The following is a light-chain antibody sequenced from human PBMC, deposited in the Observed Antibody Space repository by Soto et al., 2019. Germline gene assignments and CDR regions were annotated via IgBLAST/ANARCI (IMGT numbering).Light chain of an antibody. V-gene: IGKV3-20*01. Sequence: EIVLTQSPGTLSLSPGVRATLSCRASQSVSSSYLAWYQQKPGQAPRQLIYGASSRATGIPDRFSGGGSGTDFTITITRLEPEDFAVYYCQHYRTSFGGGTRVEIK. J-gene: IGKJ4*01. CDR1: QSVSSSY. CDR2: GAS. CDR3: QHYRTS.